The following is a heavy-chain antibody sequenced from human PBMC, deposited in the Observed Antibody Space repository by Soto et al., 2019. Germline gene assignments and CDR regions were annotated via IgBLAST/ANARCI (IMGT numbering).Heavy chain of an antibody. Sequence: EVQLVESGGGLVQPGGSLRLSCAASGFTFSSFEMNWVRQAPGKGLEWVSYISSSGSTIYYADSVKGRFTISRDNAKNSLYLQMNSLRAEDTAVYYCARDWVQSYYGSGGSYYYYGMDVWGQGTTVIVSS. V-gene: IGHV3-48*03. CDR2: ISSSGSTI. D-gene: IGHD3-10*01. J-gene: IGHJ6*02. CDR3: ARDWVQSYYGSGGSYYYYGMDV. CDR1: GFTFSSFE.